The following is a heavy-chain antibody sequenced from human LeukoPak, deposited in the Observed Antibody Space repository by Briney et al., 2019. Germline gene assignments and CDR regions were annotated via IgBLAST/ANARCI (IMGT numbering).Heavy chain of an antibody. CDR1: GFTFSTCW. CDR3: ARDRFFGMDV. J-gene: IGHJ6*02. Sequence: GRSLRLSCAASGFTFSTCWMQWVRQAPEKGLVWVSRINTDGGSTTYADSVKGRFTISRDNAKNMLYLQMNSLRAEDTAVYYCARDRFFGMDVWGQGTTVTVSS. CDR2: INTDGGST. V-gene: IGHV3-74*03.